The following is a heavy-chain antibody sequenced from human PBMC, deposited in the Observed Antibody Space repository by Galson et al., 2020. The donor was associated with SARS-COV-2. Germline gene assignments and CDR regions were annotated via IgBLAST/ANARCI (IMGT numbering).Heavy chain of an antibody. CDR1: GFTFSGYA. Sequence: GGSLRLSCAGSGFTFSGYAMHWVRQAPGQGLEWVAVVSNDGNGKYDADSVKGRFTISRDNSMNTVFLQMNSLRAADTAVYYCARENYFGSGILYALDILGQGTMVTVSS. D-gene: IGHD3-10*01. J-gene: IGHJ3*02. CDR3: ARENYFGSGILYALDI. V-gene: IGHV3-30*04. CDR2: VSNDGNGK.